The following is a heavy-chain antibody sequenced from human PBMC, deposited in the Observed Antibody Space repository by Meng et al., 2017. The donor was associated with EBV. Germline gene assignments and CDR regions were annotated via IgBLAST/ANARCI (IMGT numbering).Heavy chain of an antibody. CDR1: GYTFTGYY. D-gene: IGHD6-13*01. Sequence: QVQLVQSGAEVKKPGASVKVSCKASGYTFTGYYMHWVRQAPGQGLEWMGRINPNSGGPNYAQKFQGRVTMTRDTSISTAYMELSRLRSDDTAVYYCAKGADLAAAGTFWFDPWGQGTLVTSPQ. CDR2: INPNSGGP. J-gene: IGHJ5*02. CDR3: AKGADLAAAGTFWFDP. V-gene: IGHV1-2*06.